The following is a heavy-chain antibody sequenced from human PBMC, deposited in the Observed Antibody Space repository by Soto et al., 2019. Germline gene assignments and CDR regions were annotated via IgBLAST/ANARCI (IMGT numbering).Heavy chain of an antibody. J-gene: IGHJ6*02. Sequence: EVQLLESGGGLVQPGGSLRLSCAASGFTFSSYARNWVRQAPGKGLEWVSAISGGGGNTYYADSVKGRFTISRDNSKNTLHLQMNSLRAEDTAIYYCAKGLGDYYYYAMDVWGQGTTVTVS. CDR3: AKGLGDYYYYAMDV. V-gene: IGHV3-23*01. CDR1: GFTFSSYA. CDR2: ISGGGGNT. D-gene: IGHD4-17*01.